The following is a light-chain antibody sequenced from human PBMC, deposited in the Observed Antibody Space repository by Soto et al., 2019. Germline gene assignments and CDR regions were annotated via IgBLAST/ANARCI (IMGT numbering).Light chain of an antibody. V-gene: IGLV2-23*01. CDR1: GSDIGTYNF. J-gene: IGLJ1*01. Sequence: QSALTQPASVSGSPGQSITISCSGTGSDIGTYNFVSWYQQHPGKVPKVIIYEGTTRPSGASDRFSGSKAGNTATLTISSLQAEDEADYYCCSYASDSTWVFGTGTKLTVI. CDR3: CSYASDSTWV. CDR2: EGT.